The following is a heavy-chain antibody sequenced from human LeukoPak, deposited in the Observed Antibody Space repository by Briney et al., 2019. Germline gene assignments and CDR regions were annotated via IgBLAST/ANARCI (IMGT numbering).Heavy chain of an antibody. CDR2: ISSSSSYT. CDR1: RGSIRTYY. CDR3: ARDRGVTMVRGVIIYDY. J-gene: IGHJ4*02. D-gene: IGHD3-10*01. Sequence: LSLTCTVSRGSIRTYYWSWIRQSPGKGLEWVSYISSSSSYTNYADSVKGRFTISRDNAKNSLYLQMNSLRAEDTAVYYCARDRGVTMVRGVIIYDYWGQGTLVTVSS. V-gene: IGHV3-11*06.